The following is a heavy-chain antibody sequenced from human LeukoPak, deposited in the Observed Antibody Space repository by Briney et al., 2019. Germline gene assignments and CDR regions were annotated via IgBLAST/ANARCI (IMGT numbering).Heavy chain of an antibody. Sequence: SETLSLTCTVSGYSISSGYYWGWIRQPPGKGLEWIGSIYHSGSTNYNPSLKSRVTVSVDTSKNQFSLKLSSVTAADTAVYFCARGPYSYDSSGAFDIWGQGTMVTVSS. CDR1: GYSISSGYY. V-gene: IGHV4-38-2*02. CDR2: IYHSGST. J-gene: IGHJ3*02. D-gene: IGHD3-22*01. CDR3: ARGPYSYDSSGAFDI.